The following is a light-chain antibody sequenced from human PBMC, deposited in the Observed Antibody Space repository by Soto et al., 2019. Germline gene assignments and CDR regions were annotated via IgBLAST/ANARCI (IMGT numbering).Light chain of an antibody. CDR2: EVT. CDR1: RSDVGAYNY. V-gene: IGLV2-14*01. Sequence: QSALTQPASVSGSPGQSIAISCTGTRSDVGAYNYVSWYQQHPGKAPKLMISEVTNRPSGVSDRFSGSKSGNTASLTISGLQAEDEADYYCSSFTSRFTFVFGTGTKPPS. J-gene: IGLJ1*01. CDR3: SSFTSRFTFV.